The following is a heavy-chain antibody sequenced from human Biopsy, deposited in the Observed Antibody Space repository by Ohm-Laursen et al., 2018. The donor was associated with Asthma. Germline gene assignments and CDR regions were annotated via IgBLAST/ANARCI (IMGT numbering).Heavy chain of an antibody. CDR3: AKERYYDFWSGYPI. D-gene: IGHD3-3*01. CDR2: IWYDGSNK. J-gene: IGHJ3*02. V-gene: IGHV3-33*03. Sequence: SLRLSCTASGFTFSSYGMNWVRQAPGKGLEWVAVIWYDGSNKYYADSVKGRFTISRDNSKNTLYLQMNSLRAEDTAVYYCAKERYYDFWSGYPIWGQGTMVTVSS. CDR1: GFTFSSYG.